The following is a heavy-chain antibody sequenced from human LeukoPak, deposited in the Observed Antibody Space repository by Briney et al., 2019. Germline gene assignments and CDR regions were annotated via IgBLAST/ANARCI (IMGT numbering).Heavy chain of an antibody. CDR3: AKTDYGDYVLDAFDI. CDR1: GFTFSSYD. D-gene: IGHD4-17*01. Sequence: SGGSLRLSCAASGFTFSSYDMHWVRQAPGKGLEWVAFIRYDGSNKYYADSVKGRFTISRDNSKNTLYLQMNSLRAEDTAVYYCAKTDYGDYVLDAFDIWGQGTMVTVSS. CDR2: IRYDGSNK. V-gene: IGHV3-30*02. J-gene: IGHJ3*02.